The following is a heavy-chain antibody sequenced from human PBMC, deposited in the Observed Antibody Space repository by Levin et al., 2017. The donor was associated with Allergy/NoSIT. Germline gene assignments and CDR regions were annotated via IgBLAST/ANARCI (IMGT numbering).Heavy chain of an antibody. J-gene: IGHJ6*03. D-gene: IGHD2-2*01. CDR2: ISSSGSTI. V-gene: IGHV3-48*03. Sequence: GGSLRLSCAASGFTFSSYEMNWVRQAPGKGLEWVSYISSSGSTIYYADSVKGRFTISRDNAKNSLYLQMNSLRAEDTAVYYCARDRGGRYCSSTSCPYYMDVWGKGTTVTVSS. CDR1: GFTFSSYE. CDR3: ARDRGGRYCSSTSCPYYMDV.